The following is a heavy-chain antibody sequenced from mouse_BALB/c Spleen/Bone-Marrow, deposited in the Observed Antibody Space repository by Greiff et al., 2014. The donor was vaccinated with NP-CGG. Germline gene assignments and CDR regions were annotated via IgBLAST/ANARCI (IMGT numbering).Heavy chain of an antibody. D-gene: IGHD1-1*02. CDR2: INSHNDGT. CDR1: GYTFTSYV. V-gene: IGHV1-14*01. Sequence: EVQLQESGPELVKPGASVKMSCKASGYTFTSYVMHWVKQKPGQGLEWIGNINSHNDGTKYNEEFKGKATLTSDKFSSTAYMELGSLTSEDSAVYYCARSLYGFDWYFDVWGAGTTVTASS. CDR3: ARSLYGFDWYFDV. J-gene: IGHJ1*01.